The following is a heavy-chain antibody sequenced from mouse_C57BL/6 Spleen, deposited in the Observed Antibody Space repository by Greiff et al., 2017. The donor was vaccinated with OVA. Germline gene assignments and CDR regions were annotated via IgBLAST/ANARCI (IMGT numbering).Heavy chain of an antibody. CDR3: AREGYYGNHWYFDV. J-gene: IGHJ1*03. CDR1: GYTFTSYW. CDR2: INPSNGGT. V-gene: IGHV1-53*01. D-gene: IGHD2-1*01. Sequence: QLQQPGTELVKPGASVKLSCKASGYTFTSYWMHWVKQRPGQGLEWIGNINPSNGGTNYNEKFKSKATLTVDKSSSTAYMQLSSLTSEDSAVYYCAREGYYGNHWYFDVWGTGTTVTVSS.